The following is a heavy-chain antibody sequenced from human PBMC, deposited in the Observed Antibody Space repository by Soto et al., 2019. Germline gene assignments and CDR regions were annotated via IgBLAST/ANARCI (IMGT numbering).Heavy chain of an antibody. CDR3: ARSGSPGELQYYFDF. J-gene: IGHJ4*02. CDR1: GFTFSNYA. D-gene: IGHD3-16*01. CDR2: ISYDGSST. V-gene: IGHV3-30-3*01. Sequence: QVQLVESGGGVVQPGRSLRLSCAASGFTFSNYAVHWVRQAPGKGLEWVAVISYDGSSTYYADSVKGRFTISRDNSKNTLYLQLNSLRVEDTAVFYCARSGSPGELQYYFDFWGQGTLLTVSS.